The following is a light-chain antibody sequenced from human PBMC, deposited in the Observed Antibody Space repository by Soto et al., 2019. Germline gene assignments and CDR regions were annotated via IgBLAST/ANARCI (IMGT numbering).Light chain of an antibody. Sequence: DIQMTQSPSSLSASVGDRVTITCRTSQSISRYLNWYQQKLGKAPKLLIYAASSLKSGVPSRFSGSGSWTDFTLTISSLQPEDFAAYYCQQTYSSPGGTFGQGTKLEIK. CDR1: QSISRY. V-gene: IGKV1-39*01. J-gene: IGKJ2*01. CDR2: AAS. CDR3: QQTYSSPGGT.